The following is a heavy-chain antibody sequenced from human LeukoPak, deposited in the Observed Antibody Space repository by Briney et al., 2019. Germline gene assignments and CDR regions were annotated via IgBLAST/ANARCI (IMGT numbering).Heavy chain of an antibody. J-gene: IGHJ4*02. CDR1: GFTVSSNY. CDR2: INSGGAT. Sequence: GGSLRLSCAASGFTVSSNYMSWVRQAPGKGLEWVSVINSGGATYYADSVKGRFTISRDNSKNTLFLQMNSLKVEDTAVYYCASGTKWELLLNYWGQGTLVTVSS. CDR3: ASGTKWELLLNY. D-gene: IGHD1-26*01. V-gene: IGHV3-53*01.